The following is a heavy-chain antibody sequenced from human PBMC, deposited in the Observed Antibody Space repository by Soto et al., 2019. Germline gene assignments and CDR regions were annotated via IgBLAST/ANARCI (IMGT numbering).Heavy chain of an antibody. D-gene: IGHD3-22*01. J-gene: IGHJ4*02. V-gene: IGHV3-13*04. CDR2: IGTAGDT. CDR1: GFTFSSYD. CDR3: ARPRYDGSGTPFDY. Sequence: PGGSLRLSCAASGFTFSSYDMHWVRQATGKGLEWVSAIGTAGDTYYPGSVKGRFTISRENAKNSLYLQMNSLRAGDTAVYYCARPRYDGSGTPFDYWGQGTLVTVSS.